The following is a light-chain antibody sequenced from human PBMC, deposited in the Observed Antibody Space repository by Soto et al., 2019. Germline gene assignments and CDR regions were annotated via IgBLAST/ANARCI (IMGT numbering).Light chain of an antibody. CDR2: HVT. CDR1: SSDIGHYDY. Sequence: QSVLAQPASVSGSPGQSITISCTGTSSDIGHYDYVSWYQQHPGKAPKLMIYHVTYRPSGVSNRYSGSKSGNSASLTISGLQADDEADYYCCSLTTTHTYVFGSGTKVNVL. J-gene: IGLJ1*01. V-gene: IGLV2-14*03. CDR3: CSLTTTHTYV.